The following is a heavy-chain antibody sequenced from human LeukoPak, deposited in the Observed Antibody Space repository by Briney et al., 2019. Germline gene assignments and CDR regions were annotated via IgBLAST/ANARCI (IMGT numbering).Heavy chain of an antibody. V-gene: IGHV1-3*01. CDR1: GYTFTSYY. CDR3: ARVAGVGATVLDY. Sequence: ASVKVSCKASGYTFTSYYMHWVRQAPGQRLEWMGWINAGNGNTKYSQKFQGRVTITRDTSASTAYMELSSLRSEDTAVYYCARVAGVGATVLDYWGQGTLVTVSS. D-gene: IGHD1-26*01. J-gene: IGHJ4*02. CDR2: INAGNGNT.